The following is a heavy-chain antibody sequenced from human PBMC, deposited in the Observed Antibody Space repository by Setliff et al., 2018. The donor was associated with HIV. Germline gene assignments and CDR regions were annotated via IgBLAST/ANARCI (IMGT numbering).Heavy chain of an antibody. V-gene: IGHV1-24*01. CDR1: GYTPTELS. CDR3: ARTLPQYTNLFDY. J-gene: IGHJ4*02. CDR2: FDPEDGET. Sequence: ASVKVSCKISGYTPTELSIHWVRQAPGKGLEWMANFDPEDGETFYAQKFQGRLTMTEDTSTDTAYMELSRLRSDDTAVYYCARTLPQYTNLFDYWGQGTLVTVSS. D-gene: IGHD5-18*01.